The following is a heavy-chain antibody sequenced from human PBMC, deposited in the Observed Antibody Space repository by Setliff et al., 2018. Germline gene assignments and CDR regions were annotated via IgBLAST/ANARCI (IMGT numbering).Heavy chain of an antibody. V-gene: IGHV3-23*01. CDR1: GFSFSSYA. D-gene: IGHD3-16*01. Sequence: GGSLRLSCAASGFSFSSYAMSWVRQAPGRGLAWVSTLTGSGGTTYYADSVQGRFTIARDNSNNTLYLQMDSLRAEDTAVYYCARDRGGGLFDYWGQGTLVTVSS. CDR2: LTGSGGTT. CDR3: ARDRGGGLFDY. J-gene: IGHJ4*02.